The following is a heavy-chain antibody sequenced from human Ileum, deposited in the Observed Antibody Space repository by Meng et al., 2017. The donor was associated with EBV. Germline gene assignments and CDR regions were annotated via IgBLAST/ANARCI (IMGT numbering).Heavy chain of an antibody. D-gene: IGHD4-17*01. V-gene: IGHV1-18*01. CDR3: ASNGDEVDY. Sequence: QVQLVQSGGEVKKPGASVKVSCKASGYTFINNGLSWVRQAPGQGLEWMGWISTFNGNTNHAQKFQGRLTVTTDTSTNTAYMELRNLRSDDTAVYYCASNGDEVDYWGQGTLVTVSS. CDR1: GYTFINNG. CDR2: ISTFNGNT. J-gene: IGHJ4*02.